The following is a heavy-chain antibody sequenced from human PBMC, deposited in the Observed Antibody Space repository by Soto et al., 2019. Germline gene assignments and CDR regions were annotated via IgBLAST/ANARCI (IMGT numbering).Heavy chain of an antibody. CDR1: GGSFSGYY. V-gene: IGHV4-34*01. CDR2: INHSGST. CDR3: ARGTQIVVVVAATLSHGMDV. D-gene: IGHD2-15*01. Sequence: TSETLSLTCAVYGGSFSGYYWSWIRQPPGKGLERIGEINHSGSTNYNPSHKSRVTISVDTSKNQFSLKLSSVTAADTAVYYCARGTQIVVVVAATLSHGMDVWGQGTTVTVSS. J-gene: IGHJ6*02.